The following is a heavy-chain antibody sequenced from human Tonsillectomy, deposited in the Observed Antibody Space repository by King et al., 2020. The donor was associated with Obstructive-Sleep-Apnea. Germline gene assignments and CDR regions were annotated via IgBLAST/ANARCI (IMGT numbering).Heavy chain of an antibody. J-gene: IGHJ4*02. V-gene: IGHV3-11*01. CDR2: ISSSGTII. CDR1: GFTFSDYF. Sequence: QLVESGGGLVKPGGSLRLSCAASGFTFSDYFMSWVRQAPGEGLEWVSHISSSGTIIYYADSVKGRFTISRDNAKKSLYLQMNSLRAEDTAVYYCAREVLAATEYFDSWGQGTLVTVSS. D-gene: IGHD2-15*01. CDR3: AREVLAATEYFDS.